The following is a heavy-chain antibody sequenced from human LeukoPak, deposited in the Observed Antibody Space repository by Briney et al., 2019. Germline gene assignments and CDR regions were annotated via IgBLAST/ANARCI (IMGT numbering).Heavy chain of an antibody. CDR3: AKSYYHYYMDV. Sequence: GRSLRLSCAASGFTFDDYAMHWVRQAPGKGLEWVSGISWNSGSIGYADSVKGRFTISRDNAKNSLYLQMNSLRAEDTALYYCAKSYYHYYMDVWGKGTTVTVSS. J-gene: IGHJ6*03. V-gene: IGHV3-9*01. CDR1: GFTFDDYA. CDR2: ISWNSGSI.